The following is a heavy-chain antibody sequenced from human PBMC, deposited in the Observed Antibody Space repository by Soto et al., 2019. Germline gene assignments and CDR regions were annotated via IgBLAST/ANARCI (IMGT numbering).Heavy chain of an antibody. J-gene: IGHJ3*01. V-gene: IGHV3-53*01. CDR2: LYDIDGS. D-gene: IGHD1-1*01. CDR1: GFTISGKKY. CDR3: ATWHEREHAYDV. Sequence: DVQLVESGGXLIQPGESLRLSCAAFGFTISGKKYVAWVRQAPGKGLEWVSALYDIDGSFYADSVKGRFTTSSDSSKTTVYLQMNDLRPDDTAVYYCATWHEREHAYDVWGLGTTVTVSS.